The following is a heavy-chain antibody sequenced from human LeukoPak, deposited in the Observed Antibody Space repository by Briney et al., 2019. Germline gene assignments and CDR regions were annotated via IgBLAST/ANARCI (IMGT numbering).Heavy chain of an antibody. CDR2: INPNSGVT. D-gene: IGHD3-22*01. CDR1: GYSFTGYY. Sequence: ASVKVSCKASGYSFTGYYMHWVRQAPGQGLEWMGWINPNSGVTNYAQKFQGRVALTRDTSISTAYMELSRLTSDDTAFYYCARGHDTSDPRGYFDYWGQGTLVTVSS. J-gene: IGHJ4*02. CDR3: ARGHDTSDPRGYFDY. V-gene: IGHV1-2*02.